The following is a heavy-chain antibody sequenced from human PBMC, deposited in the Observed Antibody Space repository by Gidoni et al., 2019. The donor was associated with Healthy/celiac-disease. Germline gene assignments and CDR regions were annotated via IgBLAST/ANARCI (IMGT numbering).Heavy chain of an antibody. D-gene: IGHD3-10*01. J-gene: IGHJ6*02. CDR2: IIPIFGTA. V-gene: IGHV1-69*01. CDR1: GGTFSSYA. CDR3: ARDEQNYGSGSYYV. Sequence: QVQLVQSGAEVKKPGSPVKVSCKASGGTFSSYAISWVRQASGQGREWWGGIIPIFGTANDAQKFQGRVTITADESTSTAYMELSSLRSEDTAVYYCARDEQNYGSGSYYVWGQGTTVTVSS.